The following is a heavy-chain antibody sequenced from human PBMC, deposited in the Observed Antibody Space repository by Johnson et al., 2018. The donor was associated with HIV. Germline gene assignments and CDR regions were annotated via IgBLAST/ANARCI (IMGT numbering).Heavy chain of an antibody. CDR3: ARDRAVPEEGYNDYAFDI. J-gene: IGHJ3*02. Sequence: QVQLVESGGGVVQPGGSLRLSCAASGFSFSSYGIHWVRQAPGKGLEWVAFTQYDGSNKYYADSVKGRFTIPRDNSKKTLYLQMNSLRAEDTAVYYCARDRAVPEEGYNDYAFDIWGQGTMVTVSS. CDR2: TQYDGSNK. V-gene: IGHV3-30*02. D-gene: IGHD5-24*01. CDR1: GFSFSSYG.